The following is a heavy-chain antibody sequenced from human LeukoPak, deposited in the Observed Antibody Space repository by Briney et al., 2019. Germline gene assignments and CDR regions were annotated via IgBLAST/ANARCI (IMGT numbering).Heavy chain of an antibody. V-gene: IGHV3-21*01. D-gene: IGHD5-18*01. Sequence: KPGGSLRLSCAASGFTFSSYTMNWVRQAPGKGLQWVSTVSASSDIHYSDSVKGRFTISRDNARNSLYLQMNSLRDEDTAVYYCARDALHTAHLDYWGQGTLVTVSS. CDR1: GFTFSSYT. J-gene: IGHJ4*02. CDR3: ARDALHTAHLDY. CDR2: VSASSDI.